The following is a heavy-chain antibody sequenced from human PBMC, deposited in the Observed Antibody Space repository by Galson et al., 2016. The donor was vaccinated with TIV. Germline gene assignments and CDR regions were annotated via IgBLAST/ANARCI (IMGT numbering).Heavy chain of an antibody. CDR3: ARAPTLIVATIYWYFDL. Sequence: SVKVSCKASGYTFTGYFMHWVRQAPGQGLEWMGWINPNSGGTNYAQKFKGRVTMTRDTSISTAYMELSSLISDDTAMYCCARAPTLIVATIYWYFDLWGKGTTVTVSS. CDR2: INPNSGGT. CDR1: GYTFTGYF. V-gene: IGHV1-2*02. D-gene: IGHD5-12*01. J-gene: IGHJ6*04.